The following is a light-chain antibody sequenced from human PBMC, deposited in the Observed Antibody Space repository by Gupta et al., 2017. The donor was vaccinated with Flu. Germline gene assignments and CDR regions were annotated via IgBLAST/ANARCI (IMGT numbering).Light chain of an antibody. V-gene: IGKV4-1*01. CDR2: WAS. CDR1: QNILYSSNNKNY. CDR3: QQYYVTPRT. Sequence: DIVLTTSPASLAVSLGERATINCKSSQNILYSSNNKNYLAWYQQRPGQSPKLLIYWASTRESGVPDRFSGSGSGTDFTLTISSLQAEDVAVYYCQQYYVTPRTFGQGTKVEIK. J-gene: IGKJ1*01.